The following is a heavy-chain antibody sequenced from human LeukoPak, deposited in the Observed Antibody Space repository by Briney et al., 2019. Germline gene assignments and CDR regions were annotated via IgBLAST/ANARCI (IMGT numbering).Heavy chain of an antibody. CDR1: GGSISSYY. CDR3: ATAGYSYGGGAFDI. Sequence: SETLSLTCTVSGGSISSYYWSWIRQPPGKGLEWIGYIYYSGSTNYNPSLKSRVTISVDTSKNQFSLKLSSVTAADTAVYYCATAGYSYGGGAFDIWGQGTMVTVSS. D-gene: IGHD5-18*01. J-gene: IGHJ3*02. V-gene: IGHV4-59*08. CDR2: IYYSGST.